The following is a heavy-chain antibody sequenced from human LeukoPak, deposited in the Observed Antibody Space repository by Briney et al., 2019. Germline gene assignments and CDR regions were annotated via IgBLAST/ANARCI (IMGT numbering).Heavy chain of an antibody. V-gene: IGHV4-34*01. J-gene: IGHJ5*02. CDR2: INHSGST. CDR1: GGSISGYY. D-gene: IGHD4-17*01. CDR3: ARGYITRTTVTTLRYNWFDP. Sequence: PSETLSLTCTVSGGSISGYYWSWIRQPPGKGLEWIGEINHSGSTNYNPSLKSRVTISVDTSKNQFSLKLSSVTAADTAVYYCARGYITRTTVTTLRYNWFDPWGQGTLVTVSS.